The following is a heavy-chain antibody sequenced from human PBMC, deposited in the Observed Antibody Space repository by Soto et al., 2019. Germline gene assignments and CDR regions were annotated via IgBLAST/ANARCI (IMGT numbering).Heavy chain of an antibody. V-gene: IGHV1-3*01. CDR2: INAGNGNT. CDR1: GFTFTSYS. Sequence: ASVKVSCKASGFTFTSYSMHWARQAPGKRLEWMGWINAGNGNTKYSQKFQGRVTITRDTSASTAYMELSSLRSEDTAVYYCARVCSGGSCYSKNFDYWGQGTLVTVSS. CDR3: ARVCSGGSCYSKNFDY. J-gene: IGHJ4*02. D-gene: IGHD2-15*01.